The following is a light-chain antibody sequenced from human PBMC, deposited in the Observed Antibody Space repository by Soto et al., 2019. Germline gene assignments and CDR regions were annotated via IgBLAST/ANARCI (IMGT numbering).Light chain of an antibody. J-gene: IGKJ1*01. CDR3: QQYGTSLWT. CDR1: QSVSDSS. V-gene: IGKV3-20*01. Sequence: EIVLTKSPGTLSLSPGERATLSCRASQSVSDSSLAWYQQNPGQAPRLLIYGASTRATGIPDRFSGSGFGTDFTLTISRLEPEDFAVYYCQQYGTSLWTFCQGTKVDIK. CDR2: GAS.